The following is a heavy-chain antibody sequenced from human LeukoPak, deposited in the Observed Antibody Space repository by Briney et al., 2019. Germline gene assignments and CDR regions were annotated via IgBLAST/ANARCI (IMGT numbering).Heavy chain of an antibody. D-gene: IGHD6-19*01. CDR3: ARVDEWLVDY. V-gene: IGHV4-59*08. J-gene: IGHJ4*02. CDR2: IYYSGST. CDR1: GGSISSYY. Sequence: SETLSLTCTVSGGSISSYYWSWIRQPPGKGLEWIGYIYYSGSTNYNPSLKSRVTISVDTSKNQFSLKLSSVTAADTAVYYCARVDEWLVDYWGQGTLVTVSS.